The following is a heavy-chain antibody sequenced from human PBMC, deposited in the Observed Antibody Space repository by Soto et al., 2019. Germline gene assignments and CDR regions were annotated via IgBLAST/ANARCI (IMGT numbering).Heavy chain of an antibody. Sequence: SETLSLTCAVSGDSVTSVNYFWTWIRQPPGGGLEWIGYISNSGISKYNPSLKSRVAMSQDTSKNQFSLNLHSVTAADTAVYFCARVEGNSYYAYNFDTWGQGALVTVSS. CDR1: GDSVTSVNYF. D-gene: IGHD3-3*01. CDR2: ISNSGIS. J-gene: IGHJ4*02. V-gene: IGHV4-61*01. CDR3: ARVEGNSYYAYNFDT.